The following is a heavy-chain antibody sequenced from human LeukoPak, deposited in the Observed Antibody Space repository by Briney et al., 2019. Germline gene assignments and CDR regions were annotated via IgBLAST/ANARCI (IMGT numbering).Heavy chain of an antibody. V-gene: IGHV1-18*01. CDR3: AREGSNYYYMDV. CDR2: ISAYNGNT. CDR1: GGTFSSYA. J-gene: IGHJ6*03. Sequence: ASVKVSCKASGGTFSSYAISWVRQAPGQGLEWMGWISAYNGNTNYAQKVQGRVTMTTDTSTSTAYMELRSLTSDDTAVYYCAREGSNYYYMDVWGKGTTVTVSS.